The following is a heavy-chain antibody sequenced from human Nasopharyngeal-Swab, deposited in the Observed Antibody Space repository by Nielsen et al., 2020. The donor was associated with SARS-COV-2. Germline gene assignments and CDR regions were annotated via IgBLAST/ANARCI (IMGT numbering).Heavy chain of an antibody. CDR3: AHRRDSSGYSYDAFDI. CDR1: GFSLSTSGVG. V-gene: IGHV2-5*02. Sequence: GPTLVKPTQTLTLTCTFSGFSLSTSGVGVGWIRQPPGKALEWLALIYWDDDKRCSPSLKSRLTITKDTSKNQVVLTMTNMDPVDTATYYCAHRRDSSGYSYDAFDIWGQGTMVTVSS. CDR2: IYWDDDK. J-gene: IGHJ3*02. D-gene: IGHD3-22*01.